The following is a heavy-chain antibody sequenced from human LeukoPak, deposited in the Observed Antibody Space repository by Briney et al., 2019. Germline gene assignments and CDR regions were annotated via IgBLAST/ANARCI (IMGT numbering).Heavy chain of an antibody. V-gene: IGHV1-2*02. CDR2: INPNSGGT. D-gene: IGHD3-22*01. Sequence: EASVTVSCKASGYTFTGYYMHWVRQAPGQGLEWMGWINPNSGGTNYAQKFQGRVTMTRNTSISTAYMELSSLRSEDTAVYYCARDFFNDYDRGTWGQGTLVTVSS. J-gene: IGHJ4*02. CDR1: GYTFTGYY. CDR3: ARDFFNDYDRGT.